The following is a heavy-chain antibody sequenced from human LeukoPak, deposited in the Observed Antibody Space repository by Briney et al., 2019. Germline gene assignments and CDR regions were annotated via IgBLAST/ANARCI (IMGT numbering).Heavy chain of an antibody. CDR2: ISSSSSAI. CDR1: GSTFSSYS. CDR3: ARVGIAVAQFFDY. Sequence: PGGSLRLSCAASGSTFSSYSLTWVRQAPGKGLEWVSYISSSSSAIYYADSVKGRFTISRDNAKNSLYLQMNSLRDEDTAVYYCARVGIAVAQFFDYWGQGTLVTVSS. V-gene: IGHV3-48*02. D-gene: IGHD6-19*01. J-gene: IGHJ4*02.